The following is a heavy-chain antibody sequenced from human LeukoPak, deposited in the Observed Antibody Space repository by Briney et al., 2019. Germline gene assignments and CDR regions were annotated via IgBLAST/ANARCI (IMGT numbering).Heavy chain of an antibody. CDR1: RFTFSSYA. D-gene: IGHD1-26*01. J-gene: IGHJ3*02. CDR3: AKEWDIWVGTNAFDI. CDR2: IRGSGGST. V-gene: IGHV3-23*01. Sequence: PGGSLRLSCAASRFTFSSYAMSWVRQAPGKGLEWVSAIRGSGGSTYYADSVKGRFTISRDNSKNTLYLQMNSLRAEDTAVYYCAKEWDIWVGTNAFDIWGQGTMVTVSS.